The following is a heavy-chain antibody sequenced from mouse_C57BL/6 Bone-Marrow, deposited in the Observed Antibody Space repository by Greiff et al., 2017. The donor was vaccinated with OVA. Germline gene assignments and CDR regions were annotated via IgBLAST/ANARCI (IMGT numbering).Heavy chain of an antibody. CDR1: GYTFTNYW. CDR2: IYPGGGYT. CDR3: ARNYGSSYGFAY. V-gene: IGHV1-63*01. J-gene: IGHJ3*01. D-gene: IGHD1-1*01. Sequence: VKLVESGAELVRPGTSVKMSCKASGYTFTNYWIGWAKQRPGHGLEWIGDIYPGGGYTNYNEKFKGKATLTADKSSSTAYMQFSSLTSEDSAIYYCARNYGSSYGFAYWGQGTLVTVSA.